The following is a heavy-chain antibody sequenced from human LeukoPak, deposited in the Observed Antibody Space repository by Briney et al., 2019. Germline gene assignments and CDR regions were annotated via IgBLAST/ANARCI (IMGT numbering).Heavy chain of an antibody. CDR3: VRGGDYFDY. Sequence: SETLSLTCTVSGGSISSYYWSWIRQPPGKGLEWIGYIYYSGSTNYNPSLKSRVTISVDTSKNQFSLKLSSGPAADTAVYYCVRGGDYFDYWGQGTLVTVSS. CDR2: IYYSGST. D-gene: IGHD3-16*01. J-gene: IGHJ4*02. CDR1: GGSISSYY. V-gene: IGHV4-59*01.